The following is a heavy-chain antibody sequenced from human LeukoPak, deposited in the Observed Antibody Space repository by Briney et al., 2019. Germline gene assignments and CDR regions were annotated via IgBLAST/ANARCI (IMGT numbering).Heavy chain of an antibody. J-gene: IGHJ3*02. CDR1: GFTFSSYE. CDR2: ISSSGSTI. CDR3: ARDRGYDNAFDI. Sequence: GGSLRLSCAASGFTFSSYEMNWVRQAPGKGLEWVSYISSSGSTIYYADSVKGRFTISRGNAKNTLYLQMNGLRAEDTAVYYCARDRGYDNAFDIWGQGTMVTVSS. V-gene: IGHV3-48*03. D-gene: IGHD5-12*01.